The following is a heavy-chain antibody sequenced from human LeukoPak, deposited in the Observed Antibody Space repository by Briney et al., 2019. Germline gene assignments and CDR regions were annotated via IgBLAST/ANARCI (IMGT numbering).Heavy chain of an antibody. CDR3: ATLDGSGLTYDAFDI. CDR2: ISGSGGST. CDR1: GFTFSSYA. J-gene: IGHJ3*02. V-gene: IGHV3-23*01. D-gene: IGHD3-10*01. Sequence: PGGSLRLSCAASGFTFSSYAMSWVRQAPGKGLEWVSAISGSGGSTYYADSVKGRFTISRDNSKNTLYLQMNSLRAEDTAVYYCATLDGSGLTYDAFDIWAKGQWSPSLQ.